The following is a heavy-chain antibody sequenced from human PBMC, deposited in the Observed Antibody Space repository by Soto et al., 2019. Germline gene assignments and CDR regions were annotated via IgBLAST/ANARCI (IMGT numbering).Heavy chain of an antibody. Sequence: QVQLVESGGGLVQTGRSLTLSCATSGFTFNGFDMHWVRQAPGKGLEWVAGVSYDGVKNRYADSVRGRFTISRDTSKNTLFLQLNSVKAEDTALYYCAREGIIYTFDFWGQGTMVIVSS. D-gene: IGHD2-2*02. CDR1: GFTFNGFD. CDR3: AREGIIYTFDF. J-gene: IGHJ3*01. V-gene: IGHV3-30-3*01. CDR2: VSYDGVKN.